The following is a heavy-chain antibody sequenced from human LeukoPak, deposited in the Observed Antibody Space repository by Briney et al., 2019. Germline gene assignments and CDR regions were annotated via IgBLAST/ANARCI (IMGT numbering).Heavy chain of an antibody. CDR3: ARDAAYCSGGSCYFGY. J-gene: IGHJ4*02. CDR2: ISSSSSYI. V-gene: IGHV3-21*01. CDR1: GFTFSNAW. D-gene: IGHD2-15*01. Sequence: GGSLRLSCAASGFTFSNAWMSWVRQAPGKGLEWASSISSSSSYIYYADSVKGRFTISRDNAKNSLYLQMNSLRAEDTAVYYCARDAAYCSGGSCYFGYWGQGTLVTVSS.